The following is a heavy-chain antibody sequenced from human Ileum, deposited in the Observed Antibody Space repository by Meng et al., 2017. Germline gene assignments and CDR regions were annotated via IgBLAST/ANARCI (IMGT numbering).Heavy chain of an antibody. CDR3: ARTRPRGYSGYGGGVGYYYYDMDV. V-gene: IGHV1-18*01. D-gene: IGHD5-12*01. Sequence: ASVKVSCKASGYTFTSYGISWVRQAPGQGLEWMGWISAYNGNTNYAQKLQGRVTMTTDTSTSTAYMELRSLRSDDTAVYYCARTRPRGYSGYGGGVGYYYYDMDVWGQGTTVTVSS. J-gene: IGHJ6*02. CDR1: GYTFTSYG. CDR2: ISAYNGNT.